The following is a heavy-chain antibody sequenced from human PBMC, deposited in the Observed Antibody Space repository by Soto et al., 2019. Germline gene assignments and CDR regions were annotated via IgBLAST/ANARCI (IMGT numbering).Heavy chain of an antibody. Sequence: QVQLQESGPGLVKPSETLSLTCTVSGGSISSDYWSWIRQPPGKGLEWIGHMYYSGSTKYNPSLKRRLPASIDTSRTHFSLTLPSVLAADTALYHCARRYDDSSGYDPWGPGTLVTVSS. CDR2: MYYSGST. CDR3: ARRYDDSSGYDP. D-gene: IGHD3-22*01. J-gene: IGHJ5*02. CDR1: GGSISSDY. V-gene: IGHV4-59*01.